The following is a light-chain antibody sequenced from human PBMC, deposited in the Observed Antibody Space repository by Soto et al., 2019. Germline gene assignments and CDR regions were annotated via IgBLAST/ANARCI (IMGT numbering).Light chain of an antibody. J-gene: IGKJ5*01. CDR3: QQYNNWPLIT. CDR1: HRISSN. V-gene: IGKV3-15*01. CDR2: GTS. Sequence: IVLTQSPGTMSLSPGELATPSCRARHRISSNLAWYQQKPGQAPRLLIYGTSIRATGVPARFSGGGSGTEFTLTISGLQSEDFAVYYCQQYNNWPLITFGQGTRLEIK.